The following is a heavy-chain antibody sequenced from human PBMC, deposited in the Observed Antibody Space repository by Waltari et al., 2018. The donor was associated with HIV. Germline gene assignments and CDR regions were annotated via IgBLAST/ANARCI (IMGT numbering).Heavy chain of an antibody. Sequence: EVQLVESGGGLVQPGGSLRLSCAASGFTFSSFAMSWVRRAPGKGVEWVSVVSGRGGSTYYADSVKGRFTISRDNSKNTLYLQMNSLRAEDTAVYYCAKSIAVAGGAFDIWGQGTMVTVSS. CDR2: VSGRGGST. CDR3: AKSIAVAGGAFDI. V-gene: IGHV3-23*04. CDR1: GFTFSSFA. J-gene: IGHJ3*02. D-gene: IGHD6-19*01.